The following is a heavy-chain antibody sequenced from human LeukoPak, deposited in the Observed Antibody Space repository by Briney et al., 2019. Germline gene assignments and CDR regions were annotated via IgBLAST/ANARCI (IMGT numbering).Heavy chain of an antibody. V-gene: IGHV1-46*01. CDR2: INPSGGST. D-gene: IGHD4-23*01. CDR1: GYTFTSYY. J-gene: IGHJ6*03. Sequence: ASVKVSCKASGYTFTSYYMHWVRQAPGQGLEWMGIINPSGGSTSYAQKFQGRVTMTRDTSTSTVYMELSSLRSEDTAVYYCAKSWVNGGNANYYYYYMDVWGKGTTVTVSS. CDR3: AKSWVNGGNANYYYYYMDV.